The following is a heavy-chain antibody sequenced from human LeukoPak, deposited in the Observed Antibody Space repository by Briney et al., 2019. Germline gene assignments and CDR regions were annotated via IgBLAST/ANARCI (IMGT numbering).Heavy chain of an antibody. CDR3: ARGAAAGSSRFDY. V-gene: IGHV3-48*02. CDR1: GFTFSSYS. J-gene: IGHJ4*02. Sequence: GGSLRLSCAASGFTFSSYSMNWVRQAPGKGLEWGSHICADSTSIYYADSVKGRFTISRDNAKSSLYRQMNSLRDEDTAVYYCARGAAAGSSRFDYWGQGTLVTVSS. D-gene: IGHD6-13*01. CDR2: ICADSTSI.